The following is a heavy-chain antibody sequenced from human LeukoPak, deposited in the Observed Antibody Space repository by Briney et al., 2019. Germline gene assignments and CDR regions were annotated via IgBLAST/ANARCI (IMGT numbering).Heavy chain of an antibody. CDR3: ASVWRALGYTIDY. V-gene: IGHV3-33*01. D-gene: IGHD5-18*01. J-gene: IGHJ4*02. CDR1: GITFSNYG. Sequence: GRSLRLSCAASGITFSNYGMHWVRQAPGKGREWVAIIWYDGSNKYYADSVKGRFTISRDNSKNTLYLQMNSLRVEDTAVYYCASVWRALGYTIDYWGQGTQVAVSS. CDR2: IWYDGSNK.